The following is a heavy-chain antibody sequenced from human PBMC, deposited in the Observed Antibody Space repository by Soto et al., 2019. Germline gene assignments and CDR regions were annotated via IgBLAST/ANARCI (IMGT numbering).Heavy chain of an antibody. CDR1: GFIFSSHW. D-gene: IGHD6-25*01. CDR2: IKPDGSDK. Sequence: PGGSLRLSCGTSGFIFSSHWMTWVRQAPGKGLEWVAGIKPDGSDKHYVDSVKGRFTISRDNAEHSLYLQMSSLRAEDTAVYYCARLYGSVSTFDYWGQGTLVTVSS. CDR3: ARLYGSVSTFDY. J-gene: IGHJ4*02. V-gene: IGHV3-7*01.